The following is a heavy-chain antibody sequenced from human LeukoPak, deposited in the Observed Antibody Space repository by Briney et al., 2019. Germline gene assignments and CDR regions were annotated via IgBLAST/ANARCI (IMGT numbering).Heavy chain of an antibody. D-gene: IGHD2-2*01. J-gene: IGHJ5*02. V-gene: IGHV1-8*01. CDR1: GYTFTSYD. Sequence: ASVKVSCKASGYTFTSYDINWVRQATGQGLEWMGWMNPNSGNTGYAQKFQGRVTMTRNTSISTAYMELSSLRSEDTAVYYCARRYCSSTSCYLVSWFDPWGQGTLVTVSS. CDR3: ARRYCSSTSCYLVSWFDP. CDR2: MNPNSGNT.